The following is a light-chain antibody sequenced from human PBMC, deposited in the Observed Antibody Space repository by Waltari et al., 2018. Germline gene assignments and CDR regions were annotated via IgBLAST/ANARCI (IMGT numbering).Light chain of an antibody. J-gene: IGLJ2*01. V-gene: IGLV3-19*01. CDR2: GKK. CDR3: NSRDSSGNHHVV. Sequence: SSELTQDPAVSVALGQTVRITCQGDSLRSYYASWYQQKPGQAPVLVIYGKKNRPSGSPDRFSGSSSGNTASLTITGAQAEDEADYYCNSRDSSGNHHVVFGGGTKLTVL. CDR1: SLRSYY.